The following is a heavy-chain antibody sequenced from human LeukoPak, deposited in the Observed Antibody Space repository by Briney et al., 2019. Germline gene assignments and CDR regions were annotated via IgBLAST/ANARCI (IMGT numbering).Heavy chain of an antibody. CDR2: IYYSGST. CDR3: ARGHFIVVVPAAIRGWFDP. CDR1: GGSISSYY. V-gene: IGHV4-59*08. Sequence: SETLSLTCTVSGGSISSYYWSWIRQPPGKGLEWIGYIYYSGSTYYNPSLKSRVTISVDTSKNQFSLKLSSVTAADTAVYYCARGHFIVVVPAAIRGWFDPWGQGTLVTVSS. D-gene: IGHD2-2*01. J-gene: IGHJ5*02.